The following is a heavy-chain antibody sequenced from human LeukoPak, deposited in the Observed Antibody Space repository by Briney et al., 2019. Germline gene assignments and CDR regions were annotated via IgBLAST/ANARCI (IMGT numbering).Heavy chain of an antibody. CDR1: GFTFSDYY. Sequence: GGSLRLSCAASGFTFSDYYMSWIRQAPGKGLEWVSYISSSSSSTNYADSVKGRFTISRDNAKNSLYLQMNSLRAEDTAVYYCARLDGAGGYYYGMDVWGQGTTVTVSS. CDR2: ISSSSSST. J-gene: IGHJ6*02. D-gene: IGHD4/OR15-4a*01. V-gene: IGHV3-11*03. CDR3: ARLDGAGGYYYGMDV.